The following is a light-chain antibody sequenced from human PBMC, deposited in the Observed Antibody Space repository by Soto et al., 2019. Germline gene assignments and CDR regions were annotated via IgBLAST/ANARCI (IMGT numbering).Light chain of an antibody. CDR3: GTWDSSLSSGV. CDR1: SSNIGDNY. CDR2: DND. Sequence: QAVVTQPPSVSAAPGQRVSISCSGSSSNIGDNYISWYQQVPGAAPKLLIYDNDKRPSGIPDRFSGSKSGTSATLDITGLQTGDEANYYCGTWDSSLSSGVFGGGTKVTVL. V-gene: IGLV1-51*01. J-gene: IGLJ2*01.